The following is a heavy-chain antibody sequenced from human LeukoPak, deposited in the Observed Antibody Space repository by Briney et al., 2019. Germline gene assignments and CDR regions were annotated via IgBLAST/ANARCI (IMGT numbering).Heavy chain of an antibody. Sequence: GESLKISCKGSGYSFTSYWIGWVRQMPGKGLEWMGIIYPGDSDTRYSPSFQGQVTISADKSISTAYLQWSSLKASDTAMYYCARRGVDTAMVHSSWFDPWGQGTLVTVSS. CDR1: GYSFTSYW. CDR3: ARRGVDTAMVHSSWFDP. D-gene: IGHD5-18*01. CDR2: IYPGDSDT. J-gene: IGHJ5*02. V-gene: IGHV5-51*01.